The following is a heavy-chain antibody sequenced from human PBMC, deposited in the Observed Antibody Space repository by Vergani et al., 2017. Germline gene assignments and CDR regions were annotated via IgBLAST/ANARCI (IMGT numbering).Heavy chain of an antibody. Sequence: HVEMVQSGAEAKKPGASVKVSCKASGYTFSSYGVTWVRQAPGQGLEWMGWISAYNGNTIYEQKFQGRVIMTTDTSTSTAYMELRSLKSDDTAVYYCARDDCSSTICYTDFGLDYWGQGTLVTVSS. J-gene: IGHJ4*02. V-gene: IGHV1-18*01. D-gene: IGHD2-2*02. CDR2: ISAYNGNT. CDR3: ARDDCSSTICYTDFGLDY. CDR1: GYTFSSYG.